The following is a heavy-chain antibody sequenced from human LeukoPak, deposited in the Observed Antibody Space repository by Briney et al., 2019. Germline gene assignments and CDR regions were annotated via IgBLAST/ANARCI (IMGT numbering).Heavy chain of an antibody. CDR1: GFTFDDYA. CDR3: AKASTMVRGVPDY. D-gene: IGHD3-10*01. V-gene: IGHV3-9*01. J-gene: IGHJ4*02. CDR2: ISWNSGSI. Sequence: PGGSLRLSCAASGFTFDDYAMHWVRQAPGKGLKWVSGISWNSGSIGYADPVKGRFTISRDNAKNSLYLQMNSLRAEDTALYYCAKASTMVRGVPDYWGQGTLVTVSS.